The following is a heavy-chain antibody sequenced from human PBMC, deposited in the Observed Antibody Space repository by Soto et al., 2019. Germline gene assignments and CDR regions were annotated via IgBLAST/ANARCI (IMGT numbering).Heavy chain of an antibody. CDR2: IYYSGST. Sequence: SETLSLTCTVSGGSISSYYWSWIRQPPGKGLEWIGYIYYSGSTNYNPSLKSRVTISVDTSKDQFSLKLSSVTAADTAVYYCARQQWLVLNAFDIWGQGTMVTVSS. D-gene: IGHD6-19*01. CDR1: GGSISSYY. J-gene: IGHJ3*02. CDR3: ARQQWLVLNAFDI. V-gene: IGHV4-59*01.